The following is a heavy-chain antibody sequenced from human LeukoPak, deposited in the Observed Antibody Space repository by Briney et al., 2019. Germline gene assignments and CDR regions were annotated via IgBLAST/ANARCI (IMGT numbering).Heavy chain of an antibody. CDR3: VRDGDYHLY. V-gene: IGHV3-53*01. CDR2: INTGGST. D-gene: IGHD4-17*01. Sequence: GGSLRLSCAASGFTFSNAWMSWVRQAPGKGLEWVSVINTGGSTYYADSVKGRFTISRDDSKNTLYLQMNSLRAEDTAVYYCVRDGDYHLYWGQGTLVTVSS. J-gene: IGHJ4*02. CDR1: GFTFSNAW.